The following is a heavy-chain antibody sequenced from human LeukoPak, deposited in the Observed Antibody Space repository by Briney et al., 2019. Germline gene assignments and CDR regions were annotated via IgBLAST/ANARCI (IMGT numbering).Heavy chain of an antibody. CDR2: ISSSSITI. V-gene: IGHV3-48*02. CDR1: GFTFSSYS. J-gene: IGHJ4*02. Sequence: GGSLRLSCAASGFTFSSYSMNWVRQAPGKGLEWVSYISSSSITIYYSDSLKGPFTISRYNAKTSLYLQMNSLRDEDTAVYYCARYGDDGSGSPNFDYWGQGTLVTVSS. D-gene: IGHD3-10*01. CDR3: ARYGDDGSGSPNFDY.